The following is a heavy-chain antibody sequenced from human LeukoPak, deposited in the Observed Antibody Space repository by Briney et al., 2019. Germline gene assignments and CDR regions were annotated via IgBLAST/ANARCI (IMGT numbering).Heavy chain of an antibody. V-gene: IGHV1-46*01. J-gene: IGHJ4*02. D-gene: IGHD1-26*01. CDR2: INPSGGST. Sequence: ASVKVSCKASGYTFTGYAMNWVRQAPGQGLEWMGIINPSGGSTSYAQKFQGRVTMTRDMSTSTVHMELSSLRSEDTAVYYCARERLGELLDWYYFDYWGQGTLVTVSS. CDR3: ARERLGELLDWYYFDY. CDR1: GYTFTGYA.